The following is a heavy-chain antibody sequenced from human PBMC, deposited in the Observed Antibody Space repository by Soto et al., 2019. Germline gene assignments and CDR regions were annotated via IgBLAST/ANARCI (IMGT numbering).Heavy chain of an antibody. CDR2: ISYDGSNK. CDR1: GFTFSSYA. CDR3: ARDSLQLIYYYGMDV. J-gene: IGHJ6*02. D-gene: IGHD6-13*01. V-gene: IGHV3-30-3*01. Sequence: QVQLVESGGGVVQPGRSLRLSCAASGFTFSSYAMHWVRQAPGMGLEWVAVISYDGSNKYYADSVKGRFTISRDNSKNTLYLQMNSLRAEDTAVYYCARDSLQLIYYYGMDVWGQGTTVTVSS.